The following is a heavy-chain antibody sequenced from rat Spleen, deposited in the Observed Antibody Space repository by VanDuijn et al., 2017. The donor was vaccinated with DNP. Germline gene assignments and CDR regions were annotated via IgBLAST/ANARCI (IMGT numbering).Heavy chain of an antibody. Sequence: EVQLVESGGGLVQPGRSLKLSCAVSGFTFSDYYMAWVRQAPTKGLEWVAYISYDGGNTNYGDSVKGRFTISRDNTKSTLYLQMNSLRSEDMATYYCARPMDYYSGGFAYWGQGTLVTVSS. CDR1: GFTFSDYY. D-gene: IGHD1-1*01. CDR3: ARPMDYYSGGFAY. J-gene: IGHJ3*01. CDR2: ISYDGGNT. V-gene: IGHV5-22*01.